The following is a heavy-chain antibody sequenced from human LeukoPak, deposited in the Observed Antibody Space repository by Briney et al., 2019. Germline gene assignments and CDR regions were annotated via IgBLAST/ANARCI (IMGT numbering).Heavy chain of an antibody. Sequence: KTSETLSLTCTVSGGSISSYYWSWIRPPAGKGLEWIGRPYTSGSTNYNPSLKGRVTMSVDTSKNQFSLKLSSVTAADTAVYYCARPYCSGGSCYEGGYWGQGTLVTVSS. CDR2: PYTSGST. V-gene: IGHV4-4*07. J-gene: IGHJ4*02. CDR3: ARPYCSGGSCYEGGY. D-gene: IGHD2-15*01. CDR1: GGSISSYY.